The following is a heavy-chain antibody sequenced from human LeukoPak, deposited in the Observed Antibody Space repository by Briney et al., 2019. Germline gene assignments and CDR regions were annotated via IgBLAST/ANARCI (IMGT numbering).Heavy chain of an antibody. J-gene: IGHJ6*03. CDR2: IYHSGST. V-gene: IGHV4-4*02. D-gene: IGHD3-9*01. Sequence: PSETLSLTCAVSGGSISSSNWWSWVRQPPGKGLEWIGEIYHSGSTNYNPSLKSRVTISVDKSKNRFSLKLSSVTAADTAVYYCARWNYDILTGYLDYYYYMDVWGKGTTVTVSS. CDR3: ARWNYDILTGYLDYYYYMDV. CDR1: GGSISSSNW.